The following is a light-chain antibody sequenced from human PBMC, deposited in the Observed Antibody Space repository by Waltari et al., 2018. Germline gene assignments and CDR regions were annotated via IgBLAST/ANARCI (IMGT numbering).Light chain of an antibody. V-gene: IGKV3-20*01. Sequence: EIVFTQFPGTLSLSRGERATLSCRASQCVSSQSLAWYQQRPGQAPRLLLYAASSRATCIPDRFSGSGSGTDFTLTISRLEPEDLAVYYCQQYGTSPRTFGQGTKVEIK. CDR1: QCVSSQS. CDR3: QQYGTSPRT. CDR2: AAS. J-gene: IGKJ1*01.